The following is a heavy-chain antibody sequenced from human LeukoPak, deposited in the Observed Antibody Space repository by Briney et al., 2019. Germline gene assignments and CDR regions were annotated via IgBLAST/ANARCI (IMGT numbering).Heavy chain of an antibody. Sequence: GRSLRLSCAASGFTFSSYGMHWVRQAPGKGLEWVAVISYDGSNKYYADSVKGRFTISRDNSKNTLYLQMNSLRAEDTAVYYCAGVGALKWGQGTLVTVSS. V-gene: IGHV3-30*03. CDR2: ISYDGSNK. J-gene: IGHJ4*02. D-gene: IGHD1-26*01. CDR1: GFTFSSYG. CDR3: AGVGALK.